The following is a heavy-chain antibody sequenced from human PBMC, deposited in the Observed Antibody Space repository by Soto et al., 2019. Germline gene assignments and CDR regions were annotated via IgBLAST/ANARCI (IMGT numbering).Heavy chain of an antibody. J-gene: IGHJ4*02. CDR1: GGTFSSYA. V-gene: IGHV1-69*12. D-gene: IGHD6-13*01. Sequence: QVQLVQSGAEVKKPGSSVKVSCKASGGTFSSYAISCVRQAPGQGLDWMGGIIPIFGTANYAQKFQGRVTITADESTSTAYMELSSLRSEDTAVYYCAVAAAGTSPEYYFDYWGQGTLVTVSS. CDR3: AVAAAGTSPEYYFDY. CDR2: IIPIFGTA.